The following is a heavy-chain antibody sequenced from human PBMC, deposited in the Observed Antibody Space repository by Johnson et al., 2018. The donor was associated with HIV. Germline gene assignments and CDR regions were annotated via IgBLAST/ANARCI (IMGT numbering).Heavy chain of an antibody. CDR1: GFTFSSYA. CDR2: ITYDGSNK. CDR3: SRVRPNPTVTTRGASFDI. D-gene: IGHD4-17*01. V-gene: IGHV3-30-3*01. Sequence: QVQLVESGGGVVQPGRSLRLSCAASGFTFSSYAMHWVRQAPGKGLEWVAVITYDGSNKYYEDYVKGRFTISRDNSNNTLYLQMNSLRAEDTSVYYCSRVRPNPTVTTRGASFDIWGQGTMVTVSS. J-gene: IGHJ3*02.